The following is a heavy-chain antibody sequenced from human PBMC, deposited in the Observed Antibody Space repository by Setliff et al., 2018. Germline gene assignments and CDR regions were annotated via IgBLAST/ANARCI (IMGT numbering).Heavy chain of an antibody. CDR1: GFTFSSHW. V-gene: IGHV3-7*01. CDR2: INQDGSET. J-gene: IGHJ4*02. CDR3: ARASKGLYCGSDCFYTFDS. Sequence: SLKISCAASGFTFSSHWMTWVRQAPGKGLEWVANINQDGSETYYVDSLKGRFSVSRDNGKNSLYLQMNSLRAEDTAVYYCARASKGLYCGSDCFYTFDSWGPGTLVTVSS. D-gene: IGHD2-21*02.